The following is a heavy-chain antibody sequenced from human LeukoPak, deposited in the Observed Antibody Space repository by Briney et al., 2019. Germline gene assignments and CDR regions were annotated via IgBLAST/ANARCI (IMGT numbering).Heavy chain of an antibody. CDR1: GYTFTGYY. J-gene: IGHJ3*02. CDR3: ARDYCSGGSCYLGAFDI. CDR2: INPNSGGT. Sequence: ASVMVSCKASGYTFTGYYMHWVRQAPGQGLGWMGWINPNSGGTNYAQKFQGRVTMTRDTSISTAYVELRRLRCDDTAVYYCARDYCSGGSCYLGAFDIWGQGTMVTVSS. V-gene: IGHV1-2*02. D-gene: IGHD2-15*01.